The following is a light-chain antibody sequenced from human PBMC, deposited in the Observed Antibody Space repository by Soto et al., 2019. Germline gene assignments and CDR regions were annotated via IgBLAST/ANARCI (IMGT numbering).Light chain of an antibody. V-gene: IGKV3-11*01. Sequence: EILLTQSPATLSLSPGERATLSCRASQSVSSYLAWYQQKPGQAPSRLIYDASNRATGIPARFRASGSGTDFTLTISSIEFEDFAVDYCQKLSNWHRTCAQGTKVDIK. CDR2: DAS. CDR1: QSVSSY. J-gene: IGKJ1*01. CDR3: QKLSNWHRT.